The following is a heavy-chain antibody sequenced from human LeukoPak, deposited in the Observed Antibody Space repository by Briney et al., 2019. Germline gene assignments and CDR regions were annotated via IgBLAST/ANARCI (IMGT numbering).Heavy chain of an antibody. CDR1: GFIFSNAW. D-gene: IGHD4-17*01. V-gene: IGHV3-15*01. J-gene: IGHJ3*02. CDR3: TTDDYGI. Sequence: PGGSLRLSCVASGFIFSNAWMSWVRQAPGKALEWVGRIRSKSDGETTDYAAPGKGRFTVSRDDSKNTLYLQMNSLKSEDTAVYYCTTDDYGIWGQGTMVTVSS. CDR2: IRSKSDGETT.